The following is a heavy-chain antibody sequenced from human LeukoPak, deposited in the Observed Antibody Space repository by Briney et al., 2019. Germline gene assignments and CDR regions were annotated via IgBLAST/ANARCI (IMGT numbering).Heavy chain of an antibody. Sequence: GGSLRLSCAASGFTFSSYSMNWVRQAPGKGLEWVAVISYDGSNKYYADSVKGRFTISKDNSKNTLYLQMNSLRAEDTAVYYCARAYSSGYFDYWGQGTLVTVSS. V-gene: IGHV3-30*03. D-gene: IGHD6-25*01. CDR3: ARAYSSGYFDY. J-gene: IGHJ4*02. CDR2: ISYDGSNK. CDR1: GFTFSSYS.